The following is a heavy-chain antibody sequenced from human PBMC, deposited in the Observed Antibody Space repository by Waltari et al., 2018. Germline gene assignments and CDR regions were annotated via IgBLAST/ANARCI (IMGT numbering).Heavy chain of an antibody. V-gene: IGHV1-69*01. D-gene: IGHD5-12*01. J-gene: IGHJ4*02. Sequence: QVQLVQSGAEVKKPGASVKVSCKASGGTFSSYAISWVRQAPGQGLEWMGGIIPIFGTANYAQKFQGRVTITADESTSTAYMELSSLRSEDTAVYYCARRLYSGYDWYYFDYWGQGTLVTVSS. CDR2: IIPIFGTA. CDR3: ARRLYSGYDWYYFDY. CDR1: GGTFSSYA.